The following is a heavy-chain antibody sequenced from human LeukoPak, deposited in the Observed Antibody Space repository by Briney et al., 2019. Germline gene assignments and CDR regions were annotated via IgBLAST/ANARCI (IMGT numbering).Heavy chain of an antibody. Sequence: SETLSLTCTVSGGSISSYYWSWVRQPPGKGLEWIGYIYYSGTTNYNPSLKSRVTISVDTSKNQFSLNLTSVTAADTAVYYCARGGWLPIDYWGQGTLVTVSS. CDR1: GGSISSYY. V-gene: IGHV4-59*01. D-gene: IGHD5-18*01. CDR2: IYYSGTT. CDR3: ARGGWLPIDY. J-gene: IGHJ4*02.